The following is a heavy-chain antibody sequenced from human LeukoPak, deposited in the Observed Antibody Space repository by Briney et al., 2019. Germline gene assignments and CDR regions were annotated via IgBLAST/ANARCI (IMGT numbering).Heavy chain of an antibody. V-gene: IGHV1-18*01. CDR3: TKDDTVVGDC. J-gene: IGHJ4*02. D-gene: IGHD4-23*01. Sequence: ASVTVSCKASGYTFSTSGITWVRQAPRQGLEWMGWINNNNGYTNYAQNLQGRVTMTTDTSTNTAYMELRSLKSDDTAVYYCTKDDTVVGDCWGQGTLVTVSS. CDR1: GYTFSTSG. CDR2: INNNNGYT.